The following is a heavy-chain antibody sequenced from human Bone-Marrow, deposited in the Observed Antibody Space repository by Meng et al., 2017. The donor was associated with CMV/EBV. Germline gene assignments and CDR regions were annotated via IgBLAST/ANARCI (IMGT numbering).Heavy chain of an antibody. CDR1: GFTVSYNY. V-gene: IGHV3-53*01. CDR3: ARENVPDAVDDTYGMDI. Sequence: GGSLRLSCAASGFTVSYNYMNWVRQSPGKGLEWVSILYSDGGTNYADSVKGRFTISRDNSKITLYLQMDSLRVEDTAVYYCARENVPDAVDDTYGMDIWGRGTTVTGSS. D-gene: IGHD2-2*01. CDR2: LYSDGGT. J-gene: IGHJ6*01.